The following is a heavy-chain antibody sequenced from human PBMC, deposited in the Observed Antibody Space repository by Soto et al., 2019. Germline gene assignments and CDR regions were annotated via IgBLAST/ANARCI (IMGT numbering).Heavy chain of an antibody. Sequence: EVQLLESGGALVQPGGSLRLSCAASRFTFSSYSMSWVRQAPGKGLEWVSAISGSGDNTYYADSVKGRFTISRDNSKITRCLQMNSLRAGDTAVYYCARDSSALSVGVLFGYWGQGTLVTVSS. CDR3: ARDSSALSVGVLFGY. V-gene: IGHV3-23*01. J-gene: IGHJ4*02. CDR2: ISGSGDNT. D-gene: IGHD3-16*01. CDR1: RFTFSSYS.